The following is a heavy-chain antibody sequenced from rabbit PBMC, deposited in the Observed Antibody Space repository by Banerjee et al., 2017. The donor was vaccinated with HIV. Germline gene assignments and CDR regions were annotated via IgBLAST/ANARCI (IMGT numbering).Heavy chain of an antibody. CDR1: GFDFSSYG. D-gene: IGHD2-1*01. J-gene: IGHJ4*01. CDR3: ARDMATMTMDNL. Sequence: QEQLVESGGGLVQPGGSLKLSCKASGFDFSSYGVGWVRQVPGKGLEWIGYIDPIFGSTYYATWVNGRFTISSHNAQNTLYLQLNSLTAADTATYFCARDMATMTMDNLWGPGTLVTVS. V-gene: IGHV1S47*01. CDR2: IDPIFGST.